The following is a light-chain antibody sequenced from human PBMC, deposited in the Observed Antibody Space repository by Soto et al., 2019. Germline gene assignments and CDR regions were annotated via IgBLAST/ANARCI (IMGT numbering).Light chain of an antibody. CDR3: QQYYASPP. Sequence: DIPMTQSPSVLSASVGARVTTTCRARLSIDICLAWYQQKPGKAPVLLISTASTLESGVPSRFSGSGSGTAFTLPIDRLQADDFATYYCQQYYASPPFGPGTKVDL. CDR2: TAS. J-gene: IGKJ3*01. CDR1: LSIDIC. V-gene: IGKV1-5*01.